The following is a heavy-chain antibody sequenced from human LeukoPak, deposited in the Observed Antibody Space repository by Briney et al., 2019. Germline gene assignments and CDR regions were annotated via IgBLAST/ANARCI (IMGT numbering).Heavy chain of an antibody. CDR2: INHSGST. V-gene: IGHV4-34*01. CDR1: GGSFSVYY. Sequence: SETLSLTCAVYGGSFSVYYWSWIRQPPGKGLEWRGEINHSGSTNYNPTLKSPVTISVDTSKNQFYLKLSSVTAADTAVYYCAKDIYDSSGYYPYWGQGTLVTVSS. D-gene: IGHD3-22*01. J-gene: IGHJ4*02. CDR3: AKDIYDSSGYYPY.